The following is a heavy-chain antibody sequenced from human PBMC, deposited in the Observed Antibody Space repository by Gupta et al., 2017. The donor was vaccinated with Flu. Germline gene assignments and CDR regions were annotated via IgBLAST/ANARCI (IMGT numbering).Heavy chain of an antibody. D-gene: IGHD6-19*01. CDR3: AKGPYSSGWGPYFDY. J-gene: IGHJ4*02. CDR1: GFTFSRYA. CDR2: ISGSGGST. V-gene: IGHV3-23*01. Sequence: EVQLLASGGGLVQPGGSLRLSCAASGFTFSRYAMSWVRQAPGKGLEWVSAISGSGGSTYYADSVKGRFTISRDNSKNTLYLQMNSLRAEDTAVYYCAKGPYSSGWGPYFDYWGQGTLVTVSS.